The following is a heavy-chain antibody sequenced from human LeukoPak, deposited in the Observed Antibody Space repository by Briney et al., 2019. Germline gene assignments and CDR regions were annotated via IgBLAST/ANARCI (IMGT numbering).Heavy chain of an antibody. CDR1: GFTFSSYA. CDR3: AKDPGVVPAHYFDY. J-gene: IGHJ4*02. Sequence: GSLRLSCAASGFTFSSYAMNWVRQAPGKGLEWVSGTGSTGVSTFYADSVKGRFTVSRDNSKNTLSLQMNSLRAEDTAVYYCAKDPGVVPAHYFDYWGQGTLVTVSS. D-gene: IGHD2-2*01. V-gene: IGHV3-23*01. CDR2: TGSTGVST.